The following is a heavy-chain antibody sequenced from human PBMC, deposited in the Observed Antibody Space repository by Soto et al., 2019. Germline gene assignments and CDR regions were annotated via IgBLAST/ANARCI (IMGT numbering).Heavy chain of an antibody. V-gene: IGHV3-74*01. Sequence: VVLQRLCCSASEFKCGSHGSRWISQATGKGLMWVACANGDESYTSYADSVKGRFTISRDNTKNTLFLQMNRLRVEDTALYYCARVVDRSYDGTDYAVDAFDIWGQGTMVTVSS. CDR3: ARVVDRSYDGTDYAVDAFDI. J-gene: IGHJ3*02. CDR1: EFKCGSHG. CDR2: ANGDESYT. D-gene: IGHD2-2*01.